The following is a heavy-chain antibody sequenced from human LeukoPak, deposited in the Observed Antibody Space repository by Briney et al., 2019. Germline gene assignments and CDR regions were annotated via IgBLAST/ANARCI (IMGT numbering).Heavy chain of an antibody. J-gene: IGHJ4*02. Sequence: GASVKVSCKASGYTFTGYYMHWVRQAPGQGLEWMGWINPNSGGTNYAQKFQGRVTMTRDTSISTAYMELSRLRSDDTAVYYCARVAVDTAAPFDYWGQGTLVTVSS. CDR2: INPNSGGT. V-gene: IGHV1-2*02. CDR1: GYTFTGYY. CDR3: ARVAVDTAAPFDY. D-gene: IGHD5-18*01.